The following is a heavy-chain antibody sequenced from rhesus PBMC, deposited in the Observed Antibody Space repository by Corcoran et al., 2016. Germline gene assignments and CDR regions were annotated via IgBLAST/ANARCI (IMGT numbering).Heavy chain of an antibody. CDR3: AREEGYSSGY. Sequence: QVQLQESGPAVVKPSETLSLTCAVSGGSISSSNWWSWIRQSPGKGLEWIGGIYGSGGSTEYNPSLKSRVTISPDTSKNQFSLKLSSVTAADTAVYYCAREEGYSSGYWGQGVLVTVSS. CDR2: IYGSGGST. D-gene: IGHD6-31*01. V-gene: IGHV4-93*01. CDR1: GGSISSSNW. J-gene: IGHJ4*01.